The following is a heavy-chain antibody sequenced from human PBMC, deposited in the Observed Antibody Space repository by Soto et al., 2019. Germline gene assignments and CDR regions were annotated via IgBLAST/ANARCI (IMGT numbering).Heavy chain of an antibody. V-gene: IGHV3-30*18. J-gene: IGHJ4*02. CDR1: GFTFSSYG. D-gene: IGHD1-26*01. Sequence: PGGSLRLSCAASGFTFSSYGMHWVRQAPGKGLEWVAVISYDGSNKYYADSVKGRFTISRDNSKNTLYLQMNSLRAEDTAVYYCAKEIRGSYYGTGDWGQGT. CDR3: AKEIRGSYYGTGD. CDR2: ISYDGSNK.